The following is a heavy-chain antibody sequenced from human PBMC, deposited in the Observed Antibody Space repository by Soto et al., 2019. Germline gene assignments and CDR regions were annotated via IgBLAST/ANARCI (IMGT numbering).Heavy chain of an antibody. Sequence: SETLSLTCTVSGGSFSSYYWSWIRQPPGKGLEWIGYIYYSGSTNYNPSLKSRVTISLDTSKTQFSLKLSSVTSADTAVYYCARVSWDGRPTVDYGGRGTRVTVS. V-gene: IGHV4-59*01. J-gene: IGHJ4*02. D-gene: IGHD1-26*01. CDR1: GGSFSSYY. CDR2: IYYSGST. CDR3: ARVSWDGRPTVDY.